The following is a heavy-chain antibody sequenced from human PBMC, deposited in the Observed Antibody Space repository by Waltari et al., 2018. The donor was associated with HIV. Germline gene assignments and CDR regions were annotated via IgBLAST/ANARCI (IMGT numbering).Heavy chain of an antibody. CDR3: ARVAGRYYFDY. CDR1: GGSISSSSYY. D-gene: IGHD5-12*01. J-gene: IGHJ4*02. CDR2: IYYSGST. V-gene: IGHV4-39*01. Sequence: QLQLQESGPGLVKPSETLSLTCTVSGGSISSSSYYWGGIRQPPGKGLEWIGSIYYSGSTYYNPSLKSRVTISVDTSKNQFSLKLSSVTAADTAVYYCARVAGRYYFDYWGQGTLVTVSS.